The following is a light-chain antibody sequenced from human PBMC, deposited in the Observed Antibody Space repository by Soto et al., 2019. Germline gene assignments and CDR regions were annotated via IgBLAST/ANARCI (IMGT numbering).Light chain of an antibody. Sequence: QSALTQPASVSGSPGQSITISCTGTSRDIGSYNYVSWYQQHPGKAPKLIVFDVTNRPSGLSNRFSGSKSDNTASLTISGLQDEDEADYFCSSYTSSSTVVFGGGTKLTVL. CDR2: DVT. CDR1: SRDIGSYNY. V-gene: IGLV2-14*03. J-gene: IGLJ3*02. CDR3: SSYTSSSTVV.